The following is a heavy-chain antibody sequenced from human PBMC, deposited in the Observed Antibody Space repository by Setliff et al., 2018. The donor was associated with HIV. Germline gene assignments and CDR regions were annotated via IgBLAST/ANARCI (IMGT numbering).Heavy chain of an antibody. CDR2: IYPGDSDT. V-gene: IGHV5-51*01. CDR1: AYSFTSYW. CDR3: AIFPPMLSGSYVRGAFDI. J-gene: IGHJ3*02. Sequence: PGESLKISCKGSAYSFTSYWIGWVRQMPGKGLEWMGIIYPGDSDTRYSPSFQGQVTISADKSISTAYLQWSSLNASDTAMYYCAIFPPMLSGSYVRGAFDIWGQGTMVTVSS. D-gene: IGHD1-26*01.